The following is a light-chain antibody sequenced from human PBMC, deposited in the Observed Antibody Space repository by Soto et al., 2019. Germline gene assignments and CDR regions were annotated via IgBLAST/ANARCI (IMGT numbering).Light chain of an antibody. CDR2: DAS. Sequence: EIVLTQSPAILSMSPGEGATLSCRASQSVSSHFAWYQQKPGQAPRLLIYDASNRATGVPARFSGSGSGTDFTLTISSLEPEDFAVYYCQQRRYWPVTFGQGTKVDIK. CDR3: QQRRYWPVT. V-gene: IGKV3-11*01. J-gene: IGKJ1*01. CDR1: QSVSSH.